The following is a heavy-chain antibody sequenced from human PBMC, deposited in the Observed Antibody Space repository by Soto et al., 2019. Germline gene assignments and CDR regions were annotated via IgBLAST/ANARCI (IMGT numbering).Heavy chain of an antibody. V-gene: IGHV1-69*12. CDR1: GDTFSTYA. CDR3: AKPPPRTTATAYYFDY. D-gene: IGHD4-17*01. CDR2: IIPIYATT. Sequence: QVQLVQSGAEVKKPGSSVKVSCKASGDTFSTYAISWVRQAPGQGLEWMGGIIPIYATTNYAQKFQGRVTVTADESTNTAYMELSSRRSEDTAVYYCAKPPPRTTATAYYFDYWGQGTLVTVSS. J-gene: IGHJ4*02.